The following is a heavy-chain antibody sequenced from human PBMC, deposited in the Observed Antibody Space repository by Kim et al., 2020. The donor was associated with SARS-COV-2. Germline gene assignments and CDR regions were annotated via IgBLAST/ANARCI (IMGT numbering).Heavy chain of an antibody. J-gene: IGHJ4*02. Sequence: YNDYAVSVKSRITINPDTSKNQFSLQLNSVTPEDTAVYYCARVSSSTLDYWGQGTLVTVSS. CDR3: ARVSSSTLDY. CDR2: YN. D-gene: IGHD6-13*01. V-gene: IGHV6-1*01.